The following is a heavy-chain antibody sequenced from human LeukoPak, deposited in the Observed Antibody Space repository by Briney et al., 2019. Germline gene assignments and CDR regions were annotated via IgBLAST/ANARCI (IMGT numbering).Heavy chain of an antibody. D-gene: IGHD1-26*01. CDR3: ARGSVTRSYLYWFDP. V-gene: IGHV7-4-1*02. Sequence: ASVKVSCKASGYTFTSYAMNWVRQAPGRGLEWMGWINTNTGNPTYAQGFTGRFVFSLDTSVSTAYLQISSLKAEDTAVYYCARGSVTRSYLYWFDPWGQGTLVTVSS. J-gene: IGHJ5*02. CDR1: GYTFTSYA. CDR2: INTNTGNP.